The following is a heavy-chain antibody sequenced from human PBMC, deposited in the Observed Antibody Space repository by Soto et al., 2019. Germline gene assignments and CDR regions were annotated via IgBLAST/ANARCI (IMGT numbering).Heavy chain of an antibody. D-gene: IGHD2-2*01. CDR3: ARDLPPRYCSSTSCYYYYYGMDV. CDR2: ISYDGSNK. Sequence: QVQLVESGGGVVQPGRSLRLSCAASGFTFSSYAMHWVRQAPGEGLEWVAVISYDGSNKYYADSVKGRFTISRDNSKNTLYLQMNSLRAEDTAVYYCARDLPPRYCSSTSCYYYYYGMDVWGQGTTVTVSS. V-gene: IGHV3-30-3*01. J-gene: IGHJ6*02. CDR1: GFTFSSYA.